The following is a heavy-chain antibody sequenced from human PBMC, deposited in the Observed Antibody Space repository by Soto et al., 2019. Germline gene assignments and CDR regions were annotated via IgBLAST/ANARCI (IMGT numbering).Heavy chain of an antibody. J-gene: IGHJ4*02. Sequence: PSETLSLTCTVSGDSISSYYWSWIRQPPGKGLEWIGYIYYSGSTNYNPSLKSRVTISVGTSKNQFSLKLSSVTAADTAVYYCARGHDILTGPTPIDYWGQGTLVTVS. CDR3: ARGHDILTGPTPIDY. V-gene: IGHV4-59*01. CDR1: GDSISSYY. CDR2: IYYSGST. D-gene: IGHD3-9*01.